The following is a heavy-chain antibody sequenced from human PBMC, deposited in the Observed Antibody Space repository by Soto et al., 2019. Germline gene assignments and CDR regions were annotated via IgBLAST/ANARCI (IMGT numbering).Heavy chain of an antibody. V-gene: IGHV3-7*05. D-gene: IGHD1-1*01. CDR2: INLDGSEK. CDR3: ARGAMAGNEVPGD. J-gene: IGHJ1*01. Sequence: EGQLVESGGGLVQPGGSLRLSCHVSGFTFRSYWMTWVRRAPGKGLEWVANINLDGSEKYYVDAVKGRFTISRDNAKNSLHLDLRALRANDTAVYYCARGAMAGNEVPGDWGQGPLVTVSS. CDR1: GFTFRSYW.